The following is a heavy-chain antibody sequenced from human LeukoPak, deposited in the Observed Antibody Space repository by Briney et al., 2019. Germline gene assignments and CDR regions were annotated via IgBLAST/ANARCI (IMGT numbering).Heavy chain of an antibody. CDR3: ARDITYGSGSYSPNFDY. CDR2: IGSSSSYI. V-gene: IGHV3-21*01. Sequence: GGPLRLSCAASGFTFSSYSMNWVRQAPGKGLEWVSSIGSSSSYIYYADSVKGRFTISRDNAKNSLYLQMNSLRAEDTAVYYCARDITYGSGSYSPNFDYWGQGTLVTVSS. J-gene: IGHJ4*02. D-gene: IGHD3-10*01. CDR1: GFTFSSYS.